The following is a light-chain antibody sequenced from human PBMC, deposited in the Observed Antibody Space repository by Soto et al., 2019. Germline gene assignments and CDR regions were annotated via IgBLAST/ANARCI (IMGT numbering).Light chain of an antibody. CDR2: KAS. J-gene: IGKJ1*01. CDR1: QSISSW. Sequence: DIQMTQSPSTLSASVGDRVTITCRASQSISSWLAWYQQKQGKAPKLLIYKASSLESGVPSRFRGSGSGTEFTLTISRLQPDDFETYYCQQYNSYRWTFGQGTKVDIK. CDR3: QQYNSYRWT. V-gene: IGKV1-5*03.